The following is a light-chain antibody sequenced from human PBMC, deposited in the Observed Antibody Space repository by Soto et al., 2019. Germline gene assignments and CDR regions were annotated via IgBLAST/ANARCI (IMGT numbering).Light chain of an antibody. Sequence: EIVMTQSPATLSVSPGERATLSCRASQSVSSNVAWYQQKPGQAPRLLIYGAFIRPTAIPARFSGSGSGTDLTLTISRLEPEDFAVYYCQQCGSLPVTFGQGTKVQSK. V-gene: IGKV3-15*01. J-gene: IGKJ1*01. CDR1: QSVSSN. CDR2: GAF. CDR3: QQCGSLPVT.